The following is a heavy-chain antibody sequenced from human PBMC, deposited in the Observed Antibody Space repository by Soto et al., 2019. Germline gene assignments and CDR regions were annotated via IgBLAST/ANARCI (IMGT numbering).Heavy chain of an antibody. J-gene: IGHJ4*02. V-gene: IGHV3-30*18. CDR2: ISYDGSTK. D-gene: IGHD2-8*02. CDR3: AKGCSTGGNFFIIDY. CDR1: GFTFSSHG. Sequence: QVQLVESGGGVVQPGRSLRLSCAASGFTFSSHGMHWVRQTPGKGLEWVAVISYDGSTKYYADSVKGRFTTSRDNSNNTLYLQMNSLRVEDTAVYYCAKGCSTGGNFFIIDYWGQGTLVTVSS.